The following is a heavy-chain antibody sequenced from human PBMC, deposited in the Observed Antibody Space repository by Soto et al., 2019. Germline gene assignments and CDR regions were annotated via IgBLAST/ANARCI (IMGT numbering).Heavy chain of an antibody. V-gene: IGHV1-69*13. CDR2: IIPIFGTA. CDR1: GATFSSYA. D-gene: IGHD6-13*01. J-gene: IGHJ6*01. CDR3: ARDVVEQLSKSYYYGMDV. Sequence: GASVKVGFKACGATFSSYAISLVRQAPGQGLEWMGEIIPIFGTANYAQKFQGRVTITADESTSTAYMELSSLRSEDTAVYYCARDVVEQLSKSYYYGMDVWGQGTTVTVSS.